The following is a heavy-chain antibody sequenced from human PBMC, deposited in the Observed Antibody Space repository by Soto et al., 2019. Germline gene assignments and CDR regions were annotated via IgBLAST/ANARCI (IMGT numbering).Heavy chain of an antibody. D-gene: IGHD3-10*01. J-gene: IGHJ6*02. CDR2: ISGSSRTI. Sequence: EVQLVESGGGLVQPGGSLRLSCAASGFTFSSYSINWVRQAPGKGLEWVSYISGSSRTIYYADSVKGRVTIPRDNAKNPLNLQRTSLGDEDTVVYDGAKAPTAGSGMYRGGMAVWGQGTTVTVS. CDR1: GFTFSSYS. CDR3: AKAPTAGSGMYRGGMAV. V-gene: IGHV3-48*02.